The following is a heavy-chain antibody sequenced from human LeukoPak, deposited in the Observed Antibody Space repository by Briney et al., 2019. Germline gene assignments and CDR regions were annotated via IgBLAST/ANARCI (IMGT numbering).Heavy chain of an antibody. V-gene: IGHV1-69*06. CDR3: ASGFRSSSDYGYYYYYMGV. Sequence: ASVKVSCKASGGTFSSYAISWVRQAPGQGLEWMGRIIPIFGTANYAQKFQGRVTITADKSTSTAYMELSSLRSEDTAVYYCASGFRSSSDYGYYYYYMGVWGKGTTVTVSS. D-gene: IGHD4-17*01. CDR2: IIPIFGTA. CDR1: GGTFSSYA. J-gene: IGHJ6*03.